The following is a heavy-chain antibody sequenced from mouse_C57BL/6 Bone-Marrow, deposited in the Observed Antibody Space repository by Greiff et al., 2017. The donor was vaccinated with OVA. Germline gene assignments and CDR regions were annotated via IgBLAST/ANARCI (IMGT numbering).Heavy chain of an antibody. D-gene: IGHD1-1*01. Sequence: QVQLKESGPGLVQPSQSLSITCTVSGFSLTSYGVHWVRQSPGKGLEWLGVIWSGGSTDYNAAFISRLSISKDNSKSQVFFKMNSLQADDTAIYYCAREGYYGSISFWYFDVWGTGTTVTVSS. CDR1: GFSLTSYG. CDR3: AREGYYGSISFWYFDV. J-gene: IGHJ1*03. CDR2: IWSGGST. V-gene: IGHV2-2*01.